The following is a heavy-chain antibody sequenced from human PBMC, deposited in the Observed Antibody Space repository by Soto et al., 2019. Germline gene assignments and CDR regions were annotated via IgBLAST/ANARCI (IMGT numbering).Heavy chain of an antibody. V-gene: IGHV3-30*18. CDR2: ISYDGSNK. Sequence: GGSLRLSCAASGFTFSSYGMHWVRQAPGKGLEWVAVISYDGSNKYYADSVKGRFTISRDNSKNTLYLQMNSLRAEDTAVYYCAKPLYDSSGYWSYSDYWGQGTLVTVSS. J-gene: IGHJ4*02. CDR1: GFTFSSYG. D-gene: IGHD3-22*01. CDR3: AKPLYDSSGYWSYSDY.